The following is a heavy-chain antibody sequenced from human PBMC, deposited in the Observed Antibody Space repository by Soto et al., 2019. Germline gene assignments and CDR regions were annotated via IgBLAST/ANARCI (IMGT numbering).Heavy chain of an antibody. CDR2: IIPILGIA. D-gene: IGHD4-17*01. Sequence: QVQLVQSGAEVKKPGSSVKVSCKASGGTFSSYTISWVRQAPGQGLEWMGRIIPILGIANYAQKFQGRVTITADKSTSTAYMELSSLRSEDTAVYYCARSQMTTVTNWFDPWGQGTLVTVSS. CDR1: GGTFSSYT. CDR3: ARSQMTTVTNWFDP. V-gene: IGHV1-69*02. J-gene: IGHJ5*02.